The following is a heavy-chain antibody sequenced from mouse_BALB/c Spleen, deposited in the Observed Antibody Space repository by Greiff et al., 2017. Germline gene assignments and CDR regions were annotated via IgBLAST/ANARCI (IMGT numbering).Heavy chain of an antibody. CDR2: ISSGSSTI. D-gene: IGHD1-1*02. CDR1: GFTFSSFG. V-gene: IGHV5-17*02. Sequence: EVMLVESGGGLVQPGGSRKLSCAASGFTFSSFGMHWVRQAPEKGLEWVAYISSGSSTIYYADTVKGRFTISRDNPKNTLFLQMTSLRSEDTAMYYCARLGSYGYAMDYWGQGTSVTVSS. J-gene: IGHJ4*01. CDR3: ARLGSYGYAMDY.